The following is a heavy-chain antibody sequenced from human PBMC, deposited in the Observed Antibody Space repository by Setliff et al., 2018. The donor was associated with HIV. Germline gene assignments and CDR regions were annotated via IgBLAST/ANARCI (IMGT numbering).Heavy chain of an antibody. J-gene: IGHJ5*02. CDR3: ARGLYGDYGGDLKWLEP. V-gene: IGHV7-4-1*02. Sequence: ASVKVSCKTSGYNFENYAINWVRQAPGQGLEWMGWINANSGNPTYAQAFTGRFFFSMDTAVATAYIQINNLKPEDTAVYFCARGLYGDYGGDLKWLEPWAHGPRVTFP. CDR1: GYNFENYA. CDR2: INANSGNP. D-gene: IGHD4-17*01.